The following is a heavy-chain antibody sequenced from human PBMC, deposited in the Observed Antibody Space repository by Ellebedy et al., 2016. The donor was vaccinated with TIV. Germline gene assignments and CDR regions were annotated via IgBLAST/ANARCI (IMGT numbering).Heavy chain of an antibody. CDR3: ARERWSLKEFDY. V-gene: IGHV4-61*01. Sequence: SETLSLTXTVSGGSVSSGSYYWSWIRQPPGKGLEWIGYIYYSGSTNYNPSLKSRVTISVDTSKNQFSLKLSSVTAADTAVYYCARERWSLKEFDYWGQGTLVTVSS. CDR2: IYYSGST. D-gene: IGHD4-23*01. CDR1: GGSVSSGSYY. J-gene: IGHJ4*02.